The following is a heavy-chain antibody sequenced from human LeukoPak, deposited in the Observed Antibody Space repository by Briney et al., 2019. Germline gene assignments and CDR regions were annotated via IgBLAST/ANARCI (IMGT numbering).Heavy chain of an antibody. CDR2: INPNSGGT. D-gene: IGHD6-13*01. CDR1: GYTFTGYY. V-gene: IGHV1-2*06. J-gene: IGHJ4*02. Sequence: ASVKVSCKASGYTFTGYYMHWVRQAPGQGLEWMGRINPNSGGTNYAQKFQGRVTMTRDTSISTAYMELSRLTSDDTAVYYCARADFDTGIPSAGRIDYWGQGTLVTVSS. CDR3: ARADFDTGIPSAGRIDY.